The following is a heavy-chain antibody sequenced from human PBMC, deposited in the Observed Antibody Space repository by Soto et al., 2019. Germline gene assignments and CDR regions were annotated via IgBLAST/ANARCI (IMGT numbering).Heavy chain of an antibody. V-gene: IGHV4-31*03. D-gene: IGHD3-9*01. CDR2: IYYSGST. CDR3: ARDRLYDILTGRTYYCGMDV. J-gene: IGHJ6*02. CDR1: GGSISSGGYY. Sequence: QVQLQESGPGLVKPSQTLSLTCTVSGGSISSGGYYWSWIRQHPGKGLEWIGYIYYSGSTYYNPSLTSRVTVSVDTYKNQLSLKLSSVTAADTAVYYCARDRLYDILTGRTYYCGMDVWGQGTTVTVSS.